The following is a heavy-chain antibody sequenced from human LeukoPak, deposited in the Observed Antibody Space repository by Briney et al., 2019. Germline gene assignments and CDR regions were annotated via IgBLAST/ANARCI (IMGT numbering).Heavy chain of an antibody. CDR3: ASNIVVVPAAMGGWFDP. D-gene: IGHD2-2*01. Sequence: SVKVSCKASGGTLSSSSISWVRQAPGQGLEWMGGIIPIFGTANYAQKFQGRVTITADESTRTAYMELSSLRSEDTAVYYCASNIVVVPAAMGGWFDPWGQGTLVTVSS. CDR2: IIPIFGTA. J-gene: IGHJ5*02. CDR1: GGTLSSSS. V-gene: IGHV1-69*13.